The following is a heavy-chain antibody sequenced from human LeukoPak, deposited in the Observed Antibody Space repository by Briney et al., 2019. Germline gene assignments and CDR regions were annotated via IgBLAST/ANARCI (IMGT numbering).Heavy chain of an antibody. D-gene: IGHD3-16*01. CDR3: ARWTRYAGDY. V-gene: IGHV4-59*01. CDR1: GGSISSYY. J-gene: IGHJ4*02. Sequence: PSETLSLTCTVSGGSISSYYWSWIRQPPGKGLEWIGYFYYSGSTNYNPSLKSRVTISVDTSKNQLSLKLSSVTAADTAVYYCARWTRYAGDYWGQGTLVTVSS. CDR2: FYYSGST.